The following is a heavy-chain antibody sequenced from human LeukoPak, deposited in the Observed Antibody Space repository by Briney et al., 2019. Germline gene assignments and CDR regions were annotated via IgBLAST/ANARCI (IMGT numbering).Heavy chain of an antibody. CDR3: ATLPYYYDSSGSYYFDY. V-gene: IGHV3-23*01. J-gene: IGHJ4*02. CDR1: GFTFSSYG. CDR2: ISGSGGSA. D-gene: IGHD3-22*01. Sequence: GGSLRLSCAASGFTFSSYGMSWVRQAPGKGLEWVSAISGSGGSAYYADSVKGRFTISRDSSKNTLYLQMNSLRVEDTAVYYCATLPYYYDSSGSYYFDYWGQGTLVTVSS.